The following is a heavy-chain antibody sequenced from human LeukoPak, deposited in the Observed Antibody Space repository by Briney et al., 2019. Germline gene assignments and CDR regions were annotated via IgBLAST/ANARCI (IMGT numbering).Heavy chain of an antibody. CDR3: AREPACSSTSCYGAFDI. J-gene: IGHJ3*02. V-gene: IGHV4-4*07. CDR2: IYTSGST. D-gene: IGHD2-2*01. CDR1: GGSISSYY. Sequence: SETLSLTCTISGGSISSYYWSWIRQPAGKGLEWIGRIYTSGSTNYNPSLKSRVTMSVDTSKNQFSLKLSSVTAADTAVYYCAREPACSSTSCYGAFDICGQGTMVTVSS.